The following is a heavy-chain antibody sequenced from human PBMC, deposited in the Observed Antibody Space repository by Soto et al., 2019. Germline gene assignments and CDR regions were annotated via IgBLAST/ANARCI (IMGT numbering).Heavy chain of an antibody. D-gene: IGHD4-17*01. J-gene: IGHJ6*03. CDR1: GFTFSSYW. CDR3: ARNYGDYIYYYYCYMDV. Sequence: EVQLVESGGGLVQPGGSLRLSCAASGFTFSSYWMSWVRQAPGKGLEWVANIKQDGSEKYYVDSVKGRFTISRDNAKNSLYLQMNSLRAEDTAVYYCARNYGDYIYYYYCYMDVWGKGTTVTVSS. CDR2: IKQDGSEK. V-gene: IGHV3-7*01.